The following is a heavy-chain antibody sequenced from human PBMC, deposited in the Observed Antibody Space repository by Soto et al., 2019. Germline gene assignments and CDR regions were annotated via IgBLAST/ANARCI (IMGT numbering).Heavy chain of an antibody. D-gene: IGHD3-16*01. Sequence: QVTLKESGPALVKPTETLTLTCTVSGFSLTTGKMGVSWIRQPPGKALEWLAHIFSDNERSYSTSLQGRLTISKDTSGSQVVLSMTNVDPVDTATYYCARMNVYSYQSSYAMDVWGQGTTVTVSS. V-gene: IGHV2-26*01. J-gene: IGHJ6*02. CDR2: IFSDNER. CDR1: GFSLTTGKMG. CDR3: ARMNVYSYQSSYAMDV.